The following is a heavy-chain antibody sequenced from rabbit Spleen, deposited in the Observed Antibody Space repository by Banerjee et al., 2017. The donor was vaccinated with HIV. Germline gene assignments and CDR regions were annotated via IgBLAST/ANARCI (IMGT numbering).Heavy chain of an antibody. Sequence: QEQLEESGGGLVKPEGSLTLTCTASGFTFSTYGVNWVRQAPGRGLEWIATIGTGGSTYYASWAKGRFTISSPTVTLQMTSLTVADTATYFCARDTSSSFSSYGMDLWGQGTLVTVS. V-gene: IGHV1S45*01. CDR3: ARDTSSSFSSYGMDL. D-gene: IGHD1-1*01. CDR1: GFTFSTYG. J-gene: IGHJ6*01. CDR2: IGTGGST.